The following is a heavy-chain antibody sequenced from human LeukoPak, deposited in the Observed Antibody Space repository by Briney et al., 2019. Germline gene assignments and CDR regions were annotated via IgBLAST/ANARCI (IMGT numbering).Heavy chain of an antibody. CDR3: AKDLAVPSSGFDY. D-gene: IGHD6-19*01. J-gene: IGHJ4*02. V-gene: IGHV3-48*01. CDR2: ISSSSRTT. CDR1: GFIFSSYN. Sequence: PGGSLRLSCAASGFIFSSYNMNWVRQAPGKGLEWVSDISSSSRTTYYADSVRGRFTISRDNAKNSLFLQMNSLRAEDTAVYYCAKDLAVPSSGFDYWGQGTLVTVSS.